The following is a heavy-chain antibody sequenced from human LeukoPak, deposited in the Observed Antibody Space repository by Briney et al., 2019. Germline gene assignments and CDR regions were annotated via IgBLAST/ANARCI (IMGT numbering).Heavy chain of an antibody. J-gene: IGHJ4*02. V-gene: IGHV4-59*08. Sequence: PTETLSLTCSVSGACISSYYRSWIRQPPGKGLEWIGDIYYSGSTNYNPALKSRVTIVVDTSENQFSLKLSCVTAAETAVYYCGRLGRGSSTFGYWGQGTLVTVSS. CDR1: GACISSYY. CDR3: GRLGRGSSTFGY. CDR2: IYYSGST. D-gene: IGHD1-26*01.